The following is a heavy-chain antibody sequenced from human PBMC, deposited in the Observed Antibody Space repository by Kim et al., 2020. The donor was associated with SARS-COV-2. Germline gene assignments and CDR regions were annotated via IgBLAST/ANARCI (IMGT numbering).Heavy chain of an antibody. V-gene: IGHV3-9*01. D-gene: IGHD1-26*01. CDR3: AKDIRYVVGADDAFDI. CDR1: GFTFGDYA. J-gene: IGHJ3*02. CDR2: ISWNSGSI. Sequence: GGSLRLSCAASGFTFGDYAMHWVRQAPGKGLEWVSGISWNSGSIGYADSVKGRFTISRDNAKNSLYLQMNSLRAEHTALYYCAKDIRYVVGADDAFDIWGQGTMVTVSS.